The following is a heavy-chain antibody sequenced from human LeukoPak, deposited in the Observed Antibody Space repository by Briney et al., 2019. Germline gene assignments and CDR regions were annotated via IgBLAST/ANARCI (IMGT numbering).Heavy chain of an antibody. V-gene: IGHV3-13*04. CDR3: ARGELSSGVTAIHDAFDI. D-gene: IGHD2-21*02. Sequence: SGGSLRLSCAASGFTFSSYDMHWVRQATGKGLEWVSAIGTAGDTYYPGSVKGRFTISRENAKNSLYLQMSSLRAGDTAVYYCARGELSSGVTAIHDAFDIWGQGTMVTVSS. CDR2: IGTAGDT. J-gene: IGHJ3*02. CDR1: GFTFSSYD.